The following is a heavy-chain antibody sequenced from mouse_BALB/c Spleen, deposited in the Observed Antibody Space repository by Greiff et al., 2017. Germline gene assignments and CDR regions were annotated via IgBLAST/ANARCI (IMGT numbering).Heavy chain of an antibody. J-gene: IGHJ3*01. Sequence: VQLQQSGAELVKPGASVKLSCKASGYTFTSYDINWVRQRPEQGLEWIGWIFPGDGSTKYNEKFKGKATLTTDKSSSTAYMQLSRLTSEDSAVYFCARQSPYYYGYWFAYWGQGTLVTVSA. CDR3: ARQSPYYYGYWFAY. CDR1: GYTFTSYD. D-gene: IGHD1-2*01. V-gene: IGHV1S56*01. CDR2: IFPGDGST.